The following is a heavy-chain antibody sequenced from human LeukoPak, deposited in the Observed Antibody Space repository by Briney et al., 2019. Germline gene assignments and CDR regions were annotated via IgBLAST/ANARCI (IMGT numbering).Heavy chain of an antibody. CDR2: INHSGST. CDR1: GGSFSGYY. J-gene: IGHJ3*02. D-gene: IGHD3-3*01. CDR3: ARAPPDFWSAFAPMGAFDI. Sequence: SETLSLTCAVYGGSFSGYYWSWIRQPPGKGLEWIGEINHSGSTNYNPSLKSRVTISVDTSKNQFSLKLSSVTAADTAVYYCARAPPDFWSAFAPMGAFDIWGQGTMVTVSS. V-gene: IGHV4-34*01.